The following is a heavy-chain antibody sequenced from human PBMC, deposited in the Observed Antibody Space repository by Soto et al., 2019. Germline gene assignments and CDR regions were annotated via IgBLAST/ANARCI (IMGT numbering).Heavy chain of an antibody. V-gene: IGHV3-53*01. CDR3: ASSENGGTDGYPFDY. D-gene: IGHD2-21*02. CDR1: GFTVSRNY. Sequence: EVQLVESGGGLIQPGGSLRLSCAASGFTVSRNYMTWVRRAPGKGLEWVSIIYGGGNTYYADSVKGRFTISRDNSKNTLYLQMNSLRAEDTAVYSCASSENGGTDGYPFDYWGRGALVTVSS. CDR2: IYGGGNT. J-gene: IGHJ4*02.